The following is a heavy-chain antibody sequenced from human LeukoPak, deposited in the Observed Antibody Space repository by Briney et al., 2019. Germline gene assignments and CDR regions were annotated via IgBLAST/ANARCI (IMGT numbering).Heavy chain of an antibody. D-gene: IGHD4-11*01. CDR3: ARGPYRNSFDY. CDR2: IYYSGST. CDR1: GASISIGFYY. Sequence: SQTLSLTCTVSGASISIGFYYWSWIRQHPGKGLEWIGYIYYSGSTHYNPSLKSRVTMSVDTSKNQFSLKLSSVTAADTAVYYCARGPYRNSFDYWGQGTLVTVSS. V-gene: IGHV4-31*03. J-gene: IGHJ4*02.